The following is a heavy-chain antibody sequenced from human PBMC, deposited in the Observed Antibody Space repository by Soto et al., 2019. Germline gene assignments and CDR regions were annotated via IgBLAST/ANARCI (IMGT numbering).Heavy chain of an antibody. CDR3: ASPKTGTTPYYYYGMDV. D-gene: IGHD1-1*01. CDR2: IIPIFGTA. CDR1: GGTFSSYA. Sequence: SVKVSCKASGGTFSSYAISWVRQAPGQGLEWMGGIIPIFGTANYAQKFQGRVTITADESTSTAYMELSSLRSEDTAVYYCASPKTGTTPYYYYGMDVWGQGTTVTVS. J-gene: IGHJ6*02. V-gene: IGHV1-69*13.